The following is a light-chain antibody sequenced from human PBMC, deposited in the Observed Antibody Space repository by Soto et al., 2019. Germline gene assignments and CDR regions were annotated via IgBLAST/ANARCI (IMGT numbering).Light chain of an antibody. CDR2: GAS. J-gene: IGKJ5*01. CDR3: QQRHNWPIT. V-gene: IGKV3D-20*02. Sequence: EIVLTQSPGTLSLSPGARATLSCSASQSVSNNYLAWYQQKPGQAPRLLIYGASNRATGIPDRFSGSGSGTDFTLTISSLEPADFGVYYCQQRHNWPITFGQGTRLEIK. CDR1: QSVSNNY.